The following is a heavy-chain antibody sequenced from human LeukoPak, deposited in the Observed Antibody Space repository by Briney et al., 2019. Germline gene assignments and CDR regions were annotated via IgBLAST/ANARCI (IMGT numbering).Heavy chain of an antibody. CDR1: GFTFSSYA. CDR2: ISSSRSAI. D-gene: IGHD6-13*01. Sequence: GGSLRLSCAASGFTFSSYAMSWVRQAPGKGLEWVSYISSSRSAIYYADSVKGRFTISRDNAKNSLYLQMNSLRDEDTAVYYCARGSPDAAAAGMVWFDPWGQGTLVTVSS. CDR3: ARGSPDAAAAGMVWFDP. J-gene: IGHJ5*02. V-gene: IGHV3-48*02.